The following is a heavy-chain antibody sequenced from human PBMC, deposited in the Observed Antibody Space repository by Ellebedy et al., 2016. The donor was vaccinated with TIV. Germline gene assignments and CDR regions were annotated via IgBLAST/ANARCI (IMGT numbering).Heavy chain of an antibody. CDR1: GFTLDNYV. D-gene: IGHD5-18*01. CDR3: ARELRHGYSELAF. CDR2: VPYDGTNR. Sequence: GGSLRLSCAASGFTLDNYVMHWVRQAPGKGLEWVAAVPYDGTNRILGDAVKGRFTISRDNSKNTVYLQMTSLSVEDTGVYYCARELRHGYSELAFWGQGSLVTVSS. J-gene: IGHJ4*02. V-gene: IGHV3-30*03.